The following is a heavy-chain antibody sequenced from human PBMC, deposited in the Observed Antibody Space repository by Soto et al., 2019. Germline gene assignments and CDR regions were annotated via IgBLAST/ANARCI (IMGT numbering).Heavy chain of an antibody. J-gene: IGHJ3*01. D-gene: IGHD3-22*01. CDR3: ARVVYFDRSAYGL. Sequence: EVQLVESGGGLVKPGGSLRLSCAASGFSFSGYNMNWVRQAAGKGLEWVSSISGDSNYIYYADSVQGRFTISRDNAKNSGYLQMNSLRADDTAVYYCARVVYFDRSAYGLWGQGTMVTVSS. V-gene: IGHV3-21*01. CDR2: ISGDSNYI. CDR1: GFSFSGYN.